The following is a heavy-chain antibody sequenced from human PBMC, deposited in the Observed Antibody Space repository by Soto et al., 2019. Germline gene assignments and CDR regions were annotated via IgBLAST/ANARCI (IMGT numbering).Heavy chain of an antibody. V-gene: IGHV3-33*01. CDR3: ERDNSSQWGSALAFDM. CDR2: IWYDGRNK. CDR1: GFTFSNFG. Sequence: GGSLRLSCAASGFTFSNFGMHWVRQAPGKGLEWVAVIWYDGRNKYYADSVKGRFTISRDNSKNTLYLQMNSLRAEDTAVYSCERDNSSQWGSALAFDMWGQGTMVTVSS. D-gene: IGHD2-8*01. J-gene: IGHJ3*02.